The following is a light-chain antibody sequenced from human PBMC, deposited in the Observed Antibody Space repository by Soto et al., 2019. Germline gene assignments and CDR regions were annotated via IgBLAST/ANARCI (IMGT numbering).Light chain of an antibody. CDR3: QSFDSHVLGLL. CDR2: SNA. J-gene: IGLJ2*01. V-gene: IGLV1-40*01. CDR1: NSSIGAGHH. Sequence: QSVLTQPRSVTGAPGQRVTISCSGSNSSIGAGHHVNWYQQFPGSAPKLLIYSNAARPSGVPDRFSGSKSGTSASLAITGLQAEDEADYYCQSFDSHVLGLLFGVGTKLTVL.